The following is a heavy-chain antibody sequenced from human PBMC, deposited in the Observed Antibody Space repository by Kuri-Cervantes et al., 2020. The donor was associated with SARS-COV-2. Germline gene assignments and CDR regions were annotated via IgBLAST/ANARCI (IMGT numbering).Heavy chain of an antibody. Sequence: GSLRLSCAASGFTFSSYSMNWVRQAPGKGLEWVSAISGSGGSTYYADSVKGRFTISRDNSKNTLYLQMNSLRAEDTAVYYCAREGDLTGLFDYWGQGTLVTVSS. CDR2: ISGSGGST. J-gene: IGHJ4*02. V-gene: IGHV3-23*01. CDR3: AREGDLTGLFDY. D-gene: IGHD3-16*01. CDR1: GFTFSSYS.